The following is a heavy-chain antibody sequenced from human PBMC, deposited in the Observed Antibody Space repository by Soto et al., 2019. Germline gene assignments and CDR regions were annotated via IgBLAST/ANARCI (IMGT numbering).Heavy chain of an antibody. J-gene: IGHJ6*02. CDR2: IYPGDSDT. D-gene: IGHD1-26*01. Sequence: PGESLKISCKGSGYSFTSYCIGWVRQMPGKGLEWMGIIYPGDSDTRYSPSFQAQVTISADKSISNAYLQRSSLKASDTAMYYCARLNSPSGTDGYYYYYYGMDVWGQGTTVTVPS. CDR1: GYSFTSYC. V-gene: IGHV5-51*01. CDR3: ARLNSPSGTDGYYYYYYGMDV.